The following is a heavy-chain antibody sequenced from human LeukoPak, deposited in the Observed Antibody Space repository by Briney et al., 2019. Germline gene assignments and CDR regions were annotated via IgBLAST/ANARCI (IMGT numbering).Heavy chain of an antibody. J-gene: IGHJ4*02. CDR1: GYTFTGYY. Sequence: ASVKVSCKASGYTFTGYYMHWVRQAPGQGLEWMGWINPNSGGTNYAQKFQGWVTMTRDTSISTAYMDLSSLRSEDTAVYYCARGPRNWGFDYWGQGTLVTVSS. V-gene: IGHV1-2*04. CDR2: INPNSGGT. D-gene: IGHD7-27*01. CDR3: ARGPRNWGFDY.